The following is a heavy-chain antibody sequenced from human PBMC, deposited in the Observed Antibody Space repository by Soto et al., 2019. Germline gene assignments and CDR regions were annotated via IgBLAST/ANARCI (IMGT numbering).Heavy chain of an antibody. V-gene: IGHV3-11*06. CDR1: GFTFSDHY. Sequence: VQLVESGGGLVQPGGSLRLSCAASGFTFSDHYMDWVRQAPGKGLEWVSYISSSSSDKYYADSVKGRFTISRDNAKNSLYLQVNSLRDEDTAVYYCARGAPDRELTGGFDYWGQGTLVTVSS. D-gene: IGHD1-26*01. CDR3: ARGAPDRELTGGFDY. J-gene: IGHJ4*02. CDR2: ISSSSSDK.